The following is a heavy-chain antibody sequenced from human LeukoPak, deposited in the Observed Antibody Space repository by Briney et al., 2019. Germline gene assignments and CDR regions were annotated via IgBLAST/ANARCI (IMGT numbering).Heavy chain of an antibody. CDR2: ITWNSGQI. CDR1: GFTFDDYA. J-gene: IGHJ4*02. Sequence: TGGSLRLSCSTSGFTFDDYAMHWVRQAPGKGLEWVSSITWNSGQIDYAQSVKGRFTISRDNSKNTLYLQMNSLRAEDTAVYYCARDIDSSGTFDYWGQGTLVTVSS. D-gene: IGHD3-22*01. V-gene: IGHV3-9*01. CDR3: ARDIDSSGTFDY.